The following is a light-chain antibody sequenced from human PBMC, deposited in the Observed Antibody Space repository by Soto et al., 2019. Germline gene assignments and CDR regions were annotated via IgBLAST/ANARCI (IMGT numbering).Light chain of an antibody. Sequence: EIVLTPSPATLSSFPGDRVTLSCRARQYINPRLAWYQHRPGQAPRLLIYQTSFRAAGIPARFSASGSGTDFTLTISDVQPEDFALYYCQQRQSWPRTFGQGTKVDI. CDR3: QQRQSWPRT. CDR2: QTS. V-gene: IGKV3-11*01. J-gene: IGKJ1*01. CDR1: QYINPR.